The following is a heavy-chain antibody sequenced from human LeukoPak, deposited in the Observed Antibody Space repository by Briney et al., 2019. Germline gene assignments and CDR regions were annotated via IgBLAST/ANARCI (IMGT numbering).Heavy chain of an antibody. D-gene: IGHD6-6*01. Sequence: PGGSLRLSCAASGFTVSSNYMSWVRQAPGKGLEWVSVIYSGGSTYYADSVKDRFTISRDNSKNTLYLQMNSLRAEDTAVYYCARDSSIAACFDYWGQGTLVTVSS. V-gene: IGHV3-66*01. CDR3: ARDSSIAACFDY. CDR2: IYSGGST. J-gene: IGHJ4*02. CDR1: GFTVSSNY.